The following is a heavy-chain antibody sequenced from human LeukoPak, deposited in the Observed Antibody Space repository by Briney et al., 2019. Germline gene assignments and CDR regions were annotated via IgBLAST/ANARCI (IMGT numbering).Heavy chain of an antibody. CDR2: VHYSGST. J-gene: IGHJ4*02. V-gene: IGHV4-59*01. Sequence: PSETLSLTCTVSGGSINSYYWSWIRQPPGKGLEWIGYVHYSGSTNNNPSLKSRVTISVDTSKNQFSLKLSSVTAADTAVYYCARGNAGDYWGQGTLVTVSS. CDR3: ARGNAGDY. CDR1: GGSINSYY. D-gene: IGHD1-1*01.